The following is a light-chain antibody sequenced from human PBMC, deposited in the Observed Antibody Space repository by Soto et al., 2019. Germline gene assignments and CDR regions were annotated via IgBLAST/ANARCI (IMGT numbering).Light chain of an antibody. V-gene: IGLV2-14*01. Sequence: HSVLTQPASGSGSTGQVVTIACTGTRSAVYNGYDSVSWYQQHSGKAPKLILYEVTNRPSGVSSLFSGSKSGKTASLTISGLQAEDEADYYFSLYTVSAAPYVFGTGTKVTVL. CDR2: EVT. J-gene: IGLJ1*01. CDR1: RSAVYNGYDS. CDR3: SLYTVSAAPYV.